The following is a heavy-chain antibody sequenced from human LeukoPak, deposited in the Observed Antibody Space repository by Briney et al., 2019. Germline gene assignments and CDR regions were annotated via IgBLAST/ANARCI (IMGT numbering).Heavy chain of an antibody. CDR2: IIPIFGTA. D-gene: IGHD6-25*01. CDR1: GGTFSSYA. CDR3: ARTSLGIAAGWFDP. J-gene: IGHJ5*02. V-gene: IGHV1-69*13. Sequence: GASVKVSCKASGGTFSSYAISWVRQAPGQGLEWMGGIIPIFGTANYAQKFQGRVTITADESTSTAYMELSSLRSDDTAVYYCARTSLGIAAGWFDPWGQGTLVTVSS.